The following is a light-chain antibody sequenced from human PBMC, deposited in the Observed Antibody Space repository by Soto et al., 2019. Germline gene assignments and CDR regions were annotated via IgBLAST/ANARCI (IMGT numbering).Light chain of an antibody. CDR2: EVS. J-gene: IGLJ2*01. Sequence: QSALTQPASVSGSPGQSITISCTGTSSDVGAYNYVSWYQQHPGKAPKLIIFEVSNRPSGVSNRFSGSKSGNTASLTISALQAEDEADYYCCSFVRSNALVFGGGTKLTVL. CDR1: SSDVGAYNY. CDR3: CSFVRSNALV. V-gene: IGLV2-14*01.